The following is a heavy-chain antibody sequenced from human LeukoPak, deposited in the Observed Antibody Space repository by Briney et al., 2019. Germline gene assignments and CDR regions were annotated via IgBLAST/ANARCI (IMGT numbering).Heavy chain of an antibody. D-gene: IGHD2-21*02. V-gene: IGHV3-21*04. CDR2: ISSSSSYI. Sequence: GGSLRLSCAASGFTFSSYSMNWVRQAPGKGLEWVSSISSSSSYIYYADSVKGRFTTSRDNAKNSLYLQMNSLRAEDTAVYYCAKDLSPFVVVTAIHDYWGQGTLVTVSS. J-gene: IGHJ4*02. CDR1: GFTFSSYS. CDR3: AKDLSPFVVVTAIHDY.